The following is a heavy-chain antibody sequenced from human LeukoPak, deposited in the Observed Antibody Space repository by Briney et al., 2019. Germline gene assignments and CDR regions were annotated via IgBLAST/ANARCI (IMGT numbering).Heavy chain of an antibody. CDR1: GSTFSSYG. V-gene: IGHV3-33*06. CDR3: AKDAGYCSSTSCYRGHYYMDV. CDR2: IWYDGSNK. Sequence: GGSLRLSCAASGSTFSSYGMHWVRQAPGKGLEWVAVIWYDGSNKYYADSVKGRFTISRDNSKNTLYLQMNSLRAEDTAVYYCAKDAGYCSSTSCYRGHYYMDVWGKGTTVTVSS. D-gene: IGHD2-2*02. J-gene: IGHJ6*03.